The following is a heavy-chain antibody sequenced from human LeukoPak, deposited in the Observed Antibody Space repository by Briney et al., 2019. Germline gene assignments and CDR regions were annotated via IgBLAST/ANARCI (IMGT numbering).Heavy chain of an antibody. J-gene: IGHJ4*02. Sequence: PGRSLRLSCAASGFTFSSYAMHWVRQAPGKGLEWVAVISYDGSNKYYADSVKGRFTISRDNSKNTLYLQMNSLRAEDTAVYYCARESSVTNFDYWGQGTLATVSS. CDR2: ISYDGSNK. CDR1: GFTFSSYA. CDR3: ARESSVTNFDY. V-gene: IGHV3-30-3*01. D-gene: IGHD3-10*01.